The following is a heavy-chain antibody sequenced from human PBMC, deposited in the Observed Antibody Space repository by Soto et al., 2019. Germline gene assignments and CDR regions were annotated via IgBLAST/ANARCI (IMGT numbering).Heavy chain of an antibody. CDR3: ARDDVYCGGGRCFGVPMDV. CDR2: VNSVGNT. D-gene: IGHD2-15*01. CDR1: GFTVSSKY. J-gene: IGHJ6*03. Sequence: PGGSLRLSCAASGFTVSSKYMSWVRQPPGKEPEWVALVNSVGNTYYSESVKGRFTISRDSSNNTLVLQLNSLRSEDTAVYFFARDDVYCGGGRCFGVPMDVWGKGTTVTVSS. V-gene: IGHV3-66*01.